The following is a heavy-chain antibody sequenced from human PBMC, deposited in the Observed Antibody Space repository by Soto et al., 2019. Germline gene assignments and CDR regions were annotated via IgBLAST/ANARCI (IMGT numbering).Heavy chain of an antibody. CDR2: INHSGST. CDR1: GGSFSGYY. CDR3: ARGPIYCSGGSCYPRNDAFDI. Sequence: SETLSLTCAVYGGSFSGYYWSWIRQPPGKGLEWIGEINHSGSTNYNPSLKSRVTISVDTSKNQFSLKLSSVTAADTAVYYCARGPIYCSGGSCYPRNDAFDIWGQGTMVTVSS. V-gene: IGHV4-34*01. D-gene: IGHD2-15*01. J-gene: IGHJ3*02.